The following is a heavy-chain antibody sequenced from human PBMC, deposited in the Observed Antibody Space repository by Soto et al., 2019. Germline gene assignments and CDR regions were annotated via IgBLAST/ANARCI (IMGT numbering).Heavy chain of an antibody. CDR1: GGTFSSYA. V-gene: IGHV1-69*06. CDR2: IIPIFGTA. Sequence: SVNVSCKASGGTFSSYAISWVRQAPGQGLEWMGGIIPIFGTANYAQKFQGRVTITADKSTSTAYMELSSLRSEDTAVYYCARGEKNWGCSGGSCWAFAFDIWGQGTMVTVSS. D-gene: IGHD2-15*01. CDR3: ARGEKNWGCSGGSCWAFAFDI. J-gene: IGHJ3*02.